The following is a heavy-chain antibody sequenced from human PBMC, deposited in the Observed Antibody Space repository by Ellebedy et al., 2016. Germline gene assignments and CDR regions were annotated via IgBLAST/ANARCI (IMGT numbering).Heavy chain of an antibody. CDR3: AREGVEFSFDY. J-gene: IGHJ4*02. Sequence: GESLKISCAASGFTFSSYGTHWVRQAPGKGLEWVAAISYDGSNKYYADSVKGRFTISRDNSKNTLYLQMNSLRAEDTAVYYCAREGVEFSFDYWGQGTLVTVSS. D-gene: IGHD5-24*01. CDR2: ISYDGSNK. CDR1: GFTFSSYG. V-gene: IGHV3-30*03.